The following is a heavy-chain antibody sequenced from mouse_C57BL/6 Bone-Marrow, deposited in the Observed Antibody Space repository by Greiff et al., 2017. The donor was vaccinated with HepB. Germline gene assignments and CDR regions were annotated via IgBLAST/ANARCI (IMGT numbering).Heavy chain of an antibody. J-gene: IGHJ1*03. CDR2: ISYSGST. CDR3: ANYYGSSYGYFDV. D-gene: IGHD1-1*01. Sequence: EVQRVESGPGMVKPSQSLSLTCTVTGYSITSGYDWHWIRHFPGNKLEWMGYISYSGSTNYNPSLKSRISITHDTSKNHFFLKLNSVTTEDTATYYCANYYGSSYGYFDVWGTGTTVTVSS. CDR1: GYSITSGYD. V-gene: IGHV3-1*01.